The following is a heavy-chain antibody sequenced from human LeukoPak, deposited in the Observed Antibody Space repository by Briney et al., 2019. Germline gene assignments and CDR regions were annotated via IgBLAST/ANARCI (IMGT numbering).Heavy chain of an antibody. V-gene: IGHV3-30-3*01. D-gene: IGHD5-18*01. CDR1: GFTFSSYA. CDR2: ISYDGSNK. CDR3: ARDLADTAMPPFDY. J-gene: IGHJ4*02. Sequence: GRSLRLSCAASGFTFSSYAMHWVRQAPGKGLEWVAVISYDGSNKYYADSVKGRFTISRDNSKNTLYLQMNSLRAEDTAVYYCARDLADTAMPPFDYWGQGTLVTVSS.